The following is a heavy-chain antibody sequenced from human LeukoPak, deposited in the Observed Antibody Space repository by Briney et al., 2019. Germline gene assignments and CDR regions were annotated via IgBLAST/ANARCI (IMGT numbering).Heavy chain of an antibody. V-gene: IGHV3-30*02. CDR2: IRYDGSNK. Sequence: PGGSLRLSCAASGFTFSSYGMHWVRQAPGKGLEWVAFIRYDGSNKYYADSVKGRFTISRDNSKNTLYLQMNSLRAEDTAVYYCAKVFNRYYYGSGSNFRVSYYYYYYMDVWGKGTTVTISS. J-gene: IGHJ6*03. CDR1: GFTFSSYG. CDR3: AKVFNRYYYGSGSNFRVSYYYYYYMDV. D-gene: IGHD3-10*01.